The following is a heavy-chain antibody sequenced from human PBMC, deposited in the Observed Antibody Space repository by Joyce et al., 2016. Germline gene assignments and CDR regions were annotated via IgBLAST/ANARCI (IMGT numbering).Heavy chain of an antibody. CDR3: ARLRRWSGPSDC. CDR2: INRDGSST. V-gene: IGHV3-74*03. D-gene: IGHD4-23*01. J-gene: IGHJ4*02. CDR1: GFTFSSYW. Sequence: EVQLVESGGGLVQPGGSLRLSCAASGFTFSSYWMYWVRKAPGRGLVWVSRINRDGSSTTYADSVKGRFTISRDNAKNTLYLQMHSLRAEDTAVYYCARLRRWSGPSDCWGQGTLVTVSS.